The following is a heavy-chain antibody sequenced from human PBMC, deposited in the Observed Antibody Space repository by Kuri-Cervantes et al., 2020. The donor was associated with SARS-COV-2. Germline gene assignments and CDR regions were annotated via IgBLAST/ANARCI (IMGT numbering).Heavy chain of an antibody. CDR3: ARSIAVAGPIDY. CDR2: ISYDGSNK. J-gene: IGHJ4*02. V-gene: IGHV3-30*03. Sequence: GESLKISCAASGFTFSSYGMHWVRQAPGKGLEWVAVISYDGSNKYYADSVKGRFTISRDNSKNTLYLQMNSLRAEDTAVYYCARSIAVAGPIDYWGQGTLVTVSS. D-gene: IGHD6-19*01. CDR1: GFTFSSYG.